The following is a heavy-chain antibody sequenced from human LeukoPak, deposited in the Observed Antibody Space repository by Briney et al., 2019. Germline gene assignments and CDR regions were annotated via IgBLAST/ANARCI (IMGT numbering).Heavy chain of an antibody. CDR3: ITTSYRDSCGSN. Sequence: GGSLRLSCAASELTFSNAWMSWVRQAPGKGLEWVGRIKSRTDGGTSDYAAPVKGRFTISRDDSKNMVYLQMNSLTTEDTAVYYCITTSYRDSCGSNWGQGTLVTVSS. D-gene: IGHD3-22*01. V-gene: IGHV3-15*01. CDR2: IKSRTDGGTS. CDR1: ELTFSNAW. J-gene: IGHJ4*02.